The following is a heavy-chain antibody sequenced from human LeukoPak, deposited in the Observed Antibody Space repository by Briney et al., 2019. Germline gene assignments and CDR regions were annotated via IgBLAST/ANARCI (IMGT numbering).Heavy chain of an antibody. V-gene: IGHV3-11*04. Sequence: GGSLRLSCAASGFTFSDYYMSWIRQAPGKGLELVSYISSSGSTIYYADSVKGRFTISRDNAKNSLYLQMNSLRAEDTAVYYCARGLSPYYYYYMDVWGKGTTVTVSS. CDR2: ISSSGSTI. CDR1: GFTFSDYY. J-gene: IGHJ6*03. CDR3: ARGLSPYYYYYMDV.